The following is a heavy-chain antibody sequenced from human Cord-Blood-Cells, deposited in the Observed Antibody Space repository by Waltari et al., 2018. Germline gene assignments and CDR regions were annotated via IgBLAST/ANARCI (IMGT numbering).Heavy chain of an antibody. D-gene: IGHD2-2*01. Sequence: QVQLQESGPGLVKPSGTLSLTCAVSGGSISSSNWWSWVRQPPGKGLEWIGEIYPSGSTNSNPSLKGRVTISVDKAKNQFSLTLSSVTAADTAVYYCARWRRYCSSTSCSKNWYFDLWGRGTLVTVSS. J-gene: IGHJ2*01. V-gene: IGHV4-4*02. CDR2: IYPSGST. CDR1: GGSISSSNW. CDR3: ARWRRYCSSTSCSKNWYFDL.